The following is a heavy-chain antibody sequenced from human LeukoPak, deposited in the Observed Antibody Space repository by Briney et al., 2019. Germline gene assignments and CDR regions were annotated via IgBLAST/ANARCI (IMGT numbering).Heavy chain of an antibody. V-gene: IGHV3-21*01. D-gene: IGHD6-13*01. J-gene: IGHJ3*02. Sequence: TGGSLRLSXAASGFTFSSYSMNWVRQAPGKGLEWVSSISSSRSYIYYADSVKGRFTISRDNAKNSLYLQMNSLRAEDTAVYYCARDSPGYWVWQQLVPYAFDIWGQGTMVTVSS. CDR2: ISSSRSYI. CDR1: GFTFSSYS. CDR3: ARDSPGYWVWQQLVPYAFDI.